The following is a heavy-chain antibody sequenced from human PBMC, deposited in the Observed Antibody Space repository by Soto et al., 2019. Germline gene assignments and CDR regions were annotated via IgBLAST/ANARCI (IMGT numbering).Heavy chain of an antibody. V-gene: IGHV3-30-3*01. CDR3: ARDMYSSDYFVKWFEP. CDR1: GFSFSSYA. CDR2: ISHDGINK. J-gene: IGHJ5*02. Sequence: QVRLVESGGGVVQPGRSLRLSCTASGFSFSSYAMCWFRQPPGKGLEWVAVISHDGINKHYADSVKGRVTVSRENSNRELDLQLHSLRGDDTAMYYCARDMYSSDYFVKWFEPWGQGTLVTVSS. D-gene: IGHD6-19*01.